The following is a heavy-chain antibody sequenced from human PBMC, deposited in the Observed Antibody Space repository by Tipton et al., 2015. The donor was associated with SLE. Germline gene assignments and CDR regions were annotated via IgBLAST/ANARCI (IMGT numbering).Heavy chain of an antibody. CDR1: GGSISSSSYY. D-gene: IGHD3-10*01. CDR2: IYYSGST. J-gene: IGHJ6*03. Sequence: GLVKPSGTLSLTCAVSGGSISSSSYYWGWIRQPPGKGLEWIGSIYYSGSTYYNPSLKSRVTISVDTSKNQFSLKLSSVTAADTAVYYCARGPPMVFYYMDVWGKGTTVTVSS. CDR3: ARGPPMVFYYMDV. V-gene: IGHV4-39*07.